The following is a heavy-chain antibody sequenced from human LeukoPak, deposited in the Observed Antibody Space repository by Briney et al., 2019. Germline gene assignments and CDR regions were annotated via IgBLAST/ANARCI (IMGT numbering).Heavy chain of an antibody. Sequence: SETLSLTCTVSGYSISSGYYWGWIRQPPGKGLEWIGSIYHSGSTYYNPSLKSRVTISVDTSKNQFSLKLSSVTAADTAVYYCARRQRRSGCIDYWGQGTVDPVST. CDR2: IYHSGST. V-gene: IGHV4-38-2*02. CDR1: GYSISSGYY. D-gene: IGHD6-25*01. J-gene: IGHJ4*02. CDR3: ARRQRRSGCIDY.